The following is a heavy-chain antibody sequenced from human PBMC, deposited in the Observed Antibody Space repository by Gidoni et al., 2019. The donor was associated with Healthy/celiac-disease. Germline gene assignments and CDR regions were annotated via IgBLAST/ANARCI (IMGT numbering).Heavy chain of an antibody. CDR3: ARGNSGSYVLDY. CDR1: GGSFSGYY. D-gene: IGHD1-26*01. Sequence: QVQLQQWGAGLLKPSEPLSLTCAVYGGSFSGYYWSWIRQPSGKGLEWIGEINHSGSTNYNPSLKSRVTISVDTSKNQFSLKLSSVTAADTAVYYCARGNSGSYVLDYWGQGTLVTVSS. J-gene: IGHJ4*02. V-gene: IGHV4-34*01. CDR2: INHSGST.